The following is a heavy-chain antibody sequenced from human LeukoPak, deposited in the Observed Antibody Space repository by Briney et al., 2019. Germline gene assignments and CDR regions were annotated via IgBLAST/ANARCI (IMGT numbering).Heavy chain of an antibody. CDR3: ARDRVGGTVTTVTGFGY. CDR1: GYTFTSYG. D-gene: IGHD4-17*01. CDR2: ISAYNGNT. V-gene: IGHV1-18*01. J-gene: IGHJ4*02. Sequence: GASVKVSCKASGYTFTSYGISWVRQAPGQGLEWMGWISAYNGNTNYAQKLQGRVTMTTDTSTSTVYMELSSLRSEDTAVYYCARDRVGGTVTTVTGFGYWGQGTLVTVSS.